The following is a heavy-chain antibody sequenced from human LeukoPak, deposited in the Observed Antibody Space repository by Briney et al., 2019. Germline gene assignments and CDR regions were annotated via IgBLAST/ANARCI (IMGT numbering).Heavy chain of an antibody. D-gene: IGHD6-19*01. J-gene: IGHJ4*02. Sequence: SETLSLTCTVSGASISSDYWSWIPQPPGKGLEWMGYIYYSGSTKYNPSLKSRVTMSVDTSKNQFSLKLSSVTAADTAVYYCARGAGWYDYWGQGTLVTVSS. V-gene: IGHV4-59*01. CDR1: GASISSDY. CDR2: IYYSGST. CDR3: ARGAGWYDY.